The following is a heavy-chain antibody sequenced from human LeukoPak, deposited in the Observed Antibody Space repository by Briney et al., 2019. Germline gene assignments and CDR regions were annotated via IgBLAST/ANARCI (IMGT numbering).Heavy chain of an antibody. Sequence: ASVKVSCKASGYTFTSYGISWVRQAPGQGLEWMGWISAYNGNTNYAQKLQGRVTMTTDTSASTAYMELRSLRSDDTAVYYCARGRDLWFGEAHYFDYWGQGTLVTVSS. J-gene: IGHJ4*02. V-gene: IGHV1-18*01. CDR1: GYTFTSYG. D-gene: IGHD3-10*01. CDR3: ARGRDLWFGEAHYFDY. CDR2: ISAYNGNT.